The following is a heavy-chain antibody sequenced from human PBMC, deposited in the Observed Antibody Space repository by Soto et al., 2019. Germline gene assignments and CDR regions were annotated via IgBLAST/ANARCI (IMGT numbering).Heavy chain of an antibody. CDR2: IYSGGST. CDR3: ATDYYDSSGYYC. Sequence: EVQLVESGGGLIQPGGSLRLSCAASGFTVSSNYMSWVRQAPGKGLEWVSVIYSGGSTYYADSVKGRFTISRDNSKNSLYLQMNSLRAEDTAVYYCATDYYDSSGYYCWGQGTLVTVSS. D-gene: IGHD3-22*01. CDR1: GFTVSSNY. J-gene: IGHJ4*02. V-gene: IGHV3-53*01.